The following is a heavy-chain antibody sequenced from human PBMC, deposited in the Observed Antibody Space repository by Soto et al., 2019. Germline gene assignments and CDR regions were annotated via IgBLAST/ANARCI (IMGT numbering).Heavy chain of an antibody. CDR1: GFTFSSYA. D-gene: IGHD3-22*01. Sequence: QVQLVESGGGVVQPGRSLRLSCAASGFTFSSYAMHWVRQAPGKGLEWVAVISYDGSNKYYADSVKGRFTISRDNSKNTLYLQMNSLRAEDTAVYYCARDYTMIVPYDAFDIWGQGTMVTVSS. J-gene: IGHJ3*02. V-gene: IGHV3-30-3*01. CDR2: ISYDGSNK. CDR3: ARDYTMIVPYDAFDI.